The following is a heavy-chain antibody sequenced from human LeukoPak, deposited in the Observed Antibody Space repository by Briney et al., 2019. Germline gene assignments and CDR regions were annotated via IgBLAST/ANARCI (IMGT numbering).Heavy chain of an antibody. CDR2: IYYSGST. CDR1: GGSINNSNYY. D-gene: IGHD3-22*01. V-gene: IGHV4-39*07. CDR3: ARGPYKYDGSGAFDI. J-gene: IGHJ3*02. Sequence: SETLSLTCTVSGGSINNSNYYWGWIRHAPGKGLEWIGCIYYSGSTYYNPSLKSRVTISVDTSKNQFSLKLSSVTAADTAVYYCARGPYKYDGSGAFDIWGQGTMVTVSS.